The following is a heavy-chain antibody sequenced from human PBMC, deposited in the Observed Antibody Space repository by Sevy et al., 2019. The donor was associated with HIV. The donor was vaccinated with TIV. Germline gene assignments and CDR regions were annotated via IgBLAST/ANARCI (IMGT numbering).Heavy chain of an antibody. J-gene: IGHJ6*02. CDR1: GFTFSTW. Sequence: GGSLRLSCAASGFTFSTWMNWVRQAPGKGLEWVGRIKSKTDGGTTDYAAPVKDRFTISRDDSTNTLYLQMNSLKTEDTAVYYCTADRACSWNFYYGMDVWGQGTTVTVSS. V-gene: IGHV3-15*07. CDR3: TADRACSWNFYYGMDV. D-gene: IGHD6-13*01. CDR2: IKSKTDGGTT.